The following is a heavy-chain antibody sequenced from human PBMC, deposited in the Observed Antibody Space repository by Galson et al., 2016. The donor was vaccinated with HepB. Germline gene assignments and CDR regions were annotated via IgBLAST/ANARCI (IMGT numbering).Heavy chain of an antibody. CDR3: ARASDYPDGGGYYRAFYYYGMDV. CDR2: ISNDGNNR. Sequence: SLRLSCAASGFTFSSYAMNWVRQAPGKGLEWVTIISNDGNNRYYTDSVKGRFTISRDNSKNTLYLQMTSLRGDDTAVYYCARASDYPDGGGYYRAFYYYGMDVWGQGTRVTVSS. D-gene: IGHD3-22*01. V-gene: IGHV3-30*04. CDR1: GFTFSSYA. J-gene: IGHJ6*02.